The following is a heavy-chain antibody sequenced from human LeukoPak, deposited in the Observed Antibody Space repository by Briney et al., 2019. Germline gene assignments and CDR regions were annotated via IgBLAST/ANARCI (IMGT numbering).Heavy chain of an antibody. CDR1: GFTFSSYA. D-gene: IGHD3-10*01. V-gene: IGHV4-34*01. CDR2: INHSGST. Sequence: GSLRLSCAASGFTFSSYAMSWIRQPPGKGLEWIGEINHSGSTNYNPSLKSRVTISVDTSKNQFSLKLSSVTAADTAVYYCARGRGPTLGYWGQGTLVTVSS. J-gene: IGHJ4*02. CDR3: ARGRGPTLGY.